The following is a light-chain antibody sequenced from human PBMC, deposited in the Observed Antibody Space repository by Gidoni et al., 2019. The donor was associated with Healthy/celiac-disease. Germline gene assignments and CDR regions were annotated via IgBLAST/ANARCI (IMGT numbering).Light chain of an antibody. Sequence: DIEMTQSPSFLSASVGDRVTIPCQASQDISNYLNWYQQKPGKAPKLLIYDAYNLETGVPSRFSGSGSGTDFTFTISSLQPEDIATYHCQQYDNLPITFGQGTRLEIK. J-gene: IGKJ5*01. V-gene: IGKV1-33*01. CDR1: QDISNY. CDR2: DAY. CDR3: QQYDNLPIT.